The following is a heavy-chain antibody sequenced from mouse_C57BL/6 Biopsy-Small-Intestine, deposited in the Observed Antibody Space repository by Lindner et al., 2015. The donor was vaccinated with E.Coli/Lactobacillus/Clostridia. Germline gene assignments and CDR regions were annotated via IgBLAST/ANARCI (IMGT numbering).Heavy chain of an antibody. Sequence: VQLQESGPELVKPGASVKISCKASGYAFSSSWMNWVKQRPGKGLEWIGRIYPGDGDTNYNGKFKGKATLTADKSSSTAYMQLSSLTSEDSAVYFCARGRLRHFYAMDYWGQGTSVTVSS. V-gene: IGHV1-82*01. CDR1: GYAFSSSW. CDR2: IYPGDGDT. CDR3: ARGRLRHFYAMDY. D-gene: IGHD2-4*01. J-gene: IGHJ4*01.